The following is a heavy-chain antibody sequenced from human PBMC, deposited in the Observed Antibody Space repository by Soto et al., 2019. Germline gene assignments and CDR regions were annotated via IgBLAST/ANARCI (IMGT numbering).Heavy chain of an antibody. Sequence: GASVKVSCKASGGTFSSYAISWVRQAPGQGLEWMGGIIPIFGTANYAQKFQGRVTITADKSTSTAYMELSSLRSEDTAVYYCAREEYSISSGDFDYWGQGTLVTVSS. J-gene: IGHJ4*02. CDR2: IIPIFGTA. CDR3: AREEYSISSGDFDY. V-gene: IGHV1-69*06. CDR1: GGTFSSYA. D-gene: IGHD6-6*01.